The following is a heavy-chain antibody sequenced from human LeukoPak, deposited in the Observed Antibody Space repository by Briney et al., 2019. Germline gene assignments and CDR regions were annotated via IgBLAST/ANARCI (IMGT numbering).Heavy chain of an antibody. CDR3: ARVAGYYYGSGIYRP. J-gene: IGHJ5*02. Sequence: ASVKVSCKASGYTFTSYDINWVRQAPGQGLEWMGWMNPNSGNTGYAQKFQGRVTMTRNTSISTAYMELSSLRSEDTAVYYCARVAGYYYGSGIYRPWGQGTLVTVSS. CDR2: MNPNSGNT. D-gene: IGHD3-10*01. CDR1: GYTFTSYD. V-gene: IGHV1-8*01.